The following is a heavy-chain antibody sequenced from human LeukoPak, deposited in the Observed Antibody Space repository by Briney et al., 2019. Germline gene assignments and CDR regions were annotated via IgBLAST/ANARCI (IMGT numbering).Heavy chain of an antibody. CDR2: IYYSGSI. D-gene: IGHD3-16*01. J-gene: IGHJ6*03. V-gene: IGHV4-39*07. CDR1: GGSISSSSYY. Sequence: PSETLSLTCTVSGGSISSSSYYWGWIRQPPGKGLEWIGSIYYSGSIYYNPSLKSRVTISVDTSKNQFSLKLRSVTAADTAVYYCARETSQKGAHYMDVWGKGTTVTISS. CDR3: ARETSQKGAHYMDV.